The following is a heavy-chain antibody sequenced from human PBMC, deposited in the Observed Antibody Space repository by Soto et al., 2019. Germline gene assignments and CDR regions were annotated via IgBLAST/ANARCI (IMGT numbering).Heavy chain of an antibody. D-gene: IGHD3-22*01. CDR1: GFTFSSYW. J-gene: IGHJ4*02. CDR3: ARARDYYDSSGYYYHNTIYFDY. V-gene: IGHV3-7*01. Sequence: GGSLRLSCAASGFTFSSYWVSWVRQAPGKGLEWVANIKQDGSEKYYVDSVKGRFTISRDNAKNSLYLQMNSLRAEDTAVYYCARARDYYDSSGYYYHNTIYFDYWGQGTLVTVSS. CDR2: IKQDGSEK.